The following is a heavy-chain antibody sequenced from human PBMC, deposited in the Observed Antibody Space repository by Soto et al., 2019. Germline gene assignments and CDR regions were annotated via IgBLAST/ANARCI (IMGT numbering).Heavy chain of an antibody. D-gene: IGHD6-25*01. CDR3: ARERSKSANIYYYYMDV. J-gene: IGHJ6*03. CDR2: IHSGGAT. CDR1: EFTVSSNY. Sequence: GGSLRLSCTTSEFTVSSNYMSWVRQAPGKGLEWVSVIHSGGATYYADSVKGRFTISRDNSKNTLYLQMNSLRADDTAVYYCARERSKSANIYYYYMDVWGKGTTVTVSS. V-gene: IGHV3-66*01.